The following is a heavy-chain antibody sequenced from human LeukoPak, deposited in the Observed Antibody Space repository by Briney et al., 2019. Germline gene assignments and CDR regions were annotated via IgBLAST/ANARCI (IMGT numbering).Heavy chain of an antibody. Sequence: PGGSLRLSCAASGFTFSSYGMHWVRQAPGKGLEWVAVISYDGSNKYYADSVKGRFTISRDNSKNTLYLQMNSLRAEDTAVYYCATLYGDDAFDIWGQGTMVTASS. D-gene: IGHD4-17*01. CDR1: GFTFSSYG. J-gene: IGHJ3*02. CDR3: ATLYGDDAFDI. CDR2: ISYDGSNK. V-gene: IGHV3-30*03.